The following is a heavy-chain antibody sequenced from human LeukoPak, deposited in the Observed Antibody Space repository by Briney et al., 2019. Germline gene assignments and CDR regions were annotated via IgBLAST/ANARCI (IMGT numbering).Heavy chain of an antibody. CDR3: AEFSAVAGINY. D-gene: IGHD6-19*01. CDR1: GGSISSYY. Sequence: PSETLSLTCTVSGGSISSYYWSWIRQPPGKGLEWIGYIYYSGSTNYNPSLKSRVTISVDTSKNQFSLKLSSVTAADTAVYYYAEFSAVAGINYWGQGTLVTVSS. V-gene: IGHV4-59*08. CDR2: IYYSGST. J-gene: IGHJ4*02.